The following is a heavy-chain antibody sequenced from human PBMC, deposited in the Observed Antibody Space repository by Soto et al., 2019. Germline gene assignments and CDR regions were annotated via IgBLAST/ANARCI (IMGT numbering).Heavy chain of an antibody. J-gene: IGHJ6*02. V-gene: IGHV3-23*01. CDR2: ITASGATT. Sequence: PGGSLRLSCAASGFTFSTFAMTWVRQAPGKGLEWVSAITASGATTYYADSVKGRFTISRDNSQNTLYLQANSLRPEDTAVYYFAKDLFPARDSLYGLDVWGQGTTVTVSS. CDR3: AKDLFPARDSLYGLDV. CDR1: GFTFSTFA. D-gene: IGHD3-22*01.